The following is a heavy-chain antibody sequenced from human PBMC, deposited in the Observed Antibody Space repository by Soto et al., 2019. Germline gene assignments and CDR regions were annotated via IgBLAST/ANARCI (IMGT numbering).Heavy chain of an antibody. V-gene: IGHV1-69*02. CDR1: GGTFSSYT. CDR2: IIPMFDII. J-gene: IGHJ6*02. Sequence: SVKVSCKVSGGTFSSYTITWVRQAPGEGLEWMGRIIPMFDIINYAQKFQGRVTITADKSTNTAYMELTSLKSDDTAVYYCARVEHENYGMDLWXQGTTVTVSS. CDR3: ARVEHENYGMDL.